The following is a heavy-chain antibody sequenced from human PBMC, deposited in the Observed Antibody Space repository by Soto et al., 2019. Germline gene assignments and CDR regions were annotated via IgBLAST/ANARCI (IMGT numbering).Heavy chain of an antibody. CDR1: GGSISSGGYY. J-gene: IGHJ6*02. D-gene: IGHD6-6*01. Sequence: QVQLQESGPGLVKPSQTLSLTCTVSGGSISSGGYYWTWIRQHPGKGLEWIGYNYYSGITSYNPSLKDRITISLDTSRTQFSLKLSSVTAADTAVYYCARGSSIAGLYYGMDVWGQGTTVTVSS. CDR3: ARGSSIAGLYYGMDV. V-gene: IGHV4-31*03. CDR2: NYYSGIT.